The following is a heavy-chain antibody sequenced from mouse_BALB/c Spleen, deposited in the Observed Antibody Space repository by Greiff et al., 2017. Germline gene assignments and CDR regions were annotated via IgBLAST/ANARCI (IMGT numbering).Heavy chain of an antibody. V-gene: IGHV1-54*01. CDR3: ARCGNYGGDY. J-gene: IGHJ2*01. CDR1: GYAFTNYL. D-gene: IGHD2-1*01. Sequence: QVQLQQSGAELVRPGTSVKVSCKASGYAFTNYLIEWVKQRPGQGLEWIGVINPGSGGTNYNEKFKGKATLTADKSSSTAYMQLSSLTSDDSAVYFCARCGNYGGDYWGQGTTLTVSS. CDR2: INPGSGGT.